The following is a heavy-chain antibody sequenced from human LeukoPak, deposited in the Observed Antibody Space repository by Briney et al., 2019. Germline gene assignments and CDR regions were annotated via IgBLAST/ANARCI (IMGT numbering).Heavy chain of an antibody. CDR3: ARGKYYYDSSGYYGY. CDR2: IYYSGST. Sequence: SETLSLTCTVSGGSISSYYWSWIRQPPGKGLEWIGYIYYSGSTNYNPSLKSRVTISVDTSKNQFSLKLSSVTAADTAVYYYARGKYYYDSSGYYGYWGQGTLVAVSS. D-gene: IGHD3-22*01. V-gene: IGHV4-59*01. CDR1: GGSISSYY. J-gene: IGHJ4*02.